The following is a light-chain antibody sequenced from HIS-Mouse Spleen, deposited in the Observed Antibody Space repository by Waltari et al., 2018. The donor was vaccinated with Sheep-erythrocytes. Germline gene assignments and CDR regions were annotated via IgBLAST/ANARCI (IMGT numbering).Light chain of an antibody. Sequence: QSALTQPRSVSGSPGQSVTISCTGTSSDVGGYNYVFWNQQHPGKATKPMIYDVSKRPSGVPDRFSGSKSGNTASLTISVLQAEDEADYYCCSYAGSYNHVFATGTKVTVL. CDR1: SSDVGGYNY. CDR3: CSYAGSYNHV. V-gene: IGLV2-11*01. J-gene: IGLJ1*01. CDR2: DVS.